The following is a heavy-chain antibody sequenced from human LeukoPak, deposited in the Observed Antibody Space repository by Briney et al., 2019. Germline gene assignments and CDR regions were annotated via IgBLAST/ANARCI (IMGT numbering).Heavy chain of an antibody. CDR1: GFTFSSYE. CDR3: ATLGEVYYYDSSGQGHAFDI. Sequence: GRSLRLSCAASGFTFSSYEMNWVRQAPGKGLEWVSYISSSGSTIYYADSVKGRFTISRDNAKNSLYLQMNSLRAEDTAVYYCATLGEVYYYDSSGQGHAFDIWGQGTMVTISS. D-gene: IGHD3-22*01. J-gene: IGHJ3*02. V-gene: IGHV3-48*03. CDR2: ISSSGSTI.